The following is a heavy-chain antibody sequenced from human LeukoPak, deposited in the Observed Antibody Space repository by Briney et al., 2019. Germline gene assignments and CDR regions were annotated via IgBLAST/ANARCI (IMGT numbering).Heavy chain of an antibody. Sequence: SQTLSLTCTVSGGSISSGDYYLSWIRQPPGKGLEWIGYICYSGSTYYNPSLKSRVTISVDTSKNQFSLKLSSVTAADTAVYYCARDFIATTGAFDIWGQGTMVTVSS. J-gene: IGHJ3*02. CDR2: ICYSGST. V-gene: IGHV4-30-4*08. CDR1: GGSISSGDYY. D-gene: IGHD6-13*01. CDR3: ARDFIATTGAFDI.